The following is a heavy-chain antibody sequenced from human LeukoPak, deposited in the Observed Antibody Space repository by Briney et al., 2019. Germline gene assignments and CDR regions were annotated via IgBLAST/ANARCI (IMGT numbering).Heavy chain of an antibody. CDR1: GGTFSSYA. CDR3: ARLPLRSIAVGYYGMDV. D-gene: IGHD6-6*01. CDR2: IIPIFGTA. J-gene: IGHJ6*02. V-gene: IGHV1-69*01. Sequence: ASVKVSCKASGGTFSSYAISWVRQAPGQGLEWMGGIIPIFGTANYALKFQGRVTITADESTSTAYMELSSLRSEDTAVYYCARLPLRSIAVGYYGMDVWGQGTTVTVSS.